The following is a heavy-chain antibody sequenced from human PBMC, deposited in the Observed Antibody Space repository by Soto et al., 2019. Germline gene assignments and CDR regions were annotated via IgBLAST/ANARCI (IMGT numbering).Heavy chain of an antibody. J-gene: IGHJ4*02. CDR1: GYSFTSYW. CDR3: ARPFDTSGRYDY. V-gene: IGHV5-51*01. D-gene: IGHD6-19*01. Sequence: SCKGSGYSFTSYWIGWVRQMPGKGLEWMGIIYPDDSDTRYSPSFQGQVTISADKSISTAYLQWRSLKASDTAMYYCARPFDTSGRYDYWGQGTLVTVSS. CDR2: IYPDDSDT.